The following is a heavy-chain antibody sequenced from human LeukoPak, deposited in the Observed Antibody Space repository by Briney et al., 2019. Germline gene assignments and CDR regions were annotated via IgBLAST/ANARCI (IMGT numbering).Heavy chain of an antibody. Sequence: SETLSLTYAIYGGSFSCYSWTWIRPPPGKGLEWIGEFSHSGFPVYNPSLGGRVTISIDASKNQFSLKLNSVTAEDTAVYYCATQTGGDWGQGTLVTVSS. CDR3: ATQTGGD. CDR2: FSHSGFP. V-gene: IGHV4-34*01. CDR1: GGSFSCYS. J-gene: IGHJ4*02. D-gene: IGHD3-10*01.